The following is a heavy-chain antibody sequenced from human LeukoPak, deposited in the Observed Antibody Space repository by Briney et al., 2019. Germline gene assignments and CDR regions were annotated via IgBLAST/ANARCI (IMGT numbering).Heavy chain of an antibody. Sequence: PSETPSLTCAVYGGSFSGYYWSWIRQPPGKGLEWIGEINHSGSTNYNPSLKSRVTISVDTSKNQFSLKLSSVTAADTAVYYCARDSSSWVKWFDPWGQGTLVTVSS. J-gene: IGHJ5*02. D-gene: IGHD6-13*01. CDR1: GGSFSGYY. CDR2: INHSGST. CDR3: ARDSSSWVKWFDP. V-gene: IGHV4-34*01.